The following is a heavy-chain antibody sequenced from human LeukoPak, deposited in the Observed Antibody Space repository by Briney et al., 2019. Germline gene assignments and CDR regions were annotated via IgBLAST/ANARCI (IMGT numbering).Heavy chain of an antibody. Sequence: GRSLRLSCIASGFTLSRYIMNWVRQALGKGLEWVASISNDSRYIYYSDSVKGRFTISRDNAENTVYLQTDSLRVEDTAMYYCASLSGVWDTGDKKWFDPWGQGTLVTVSS. CDR2: ISNDSRYI. CDR3: ASLSGVWDTGDKKWFDP. V-gene: IGHV3-21*01. J-gene: IGHJ5*02. D-gene: IGHD2-8*02. CDR1: GFTLSRYI.